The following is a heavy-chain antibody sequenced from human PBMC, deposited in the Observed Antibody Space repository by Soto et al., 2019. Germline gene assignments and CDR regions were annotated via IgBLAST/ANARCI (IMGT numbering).Heavy chain of an antibody. D-gene: IGHD3-3*01. CDR1: GFTFGDYA. CDR3: TRDNFWSGYYTFLDY. V-gene: IGHV3-49*04. Sequence: GGSLRLSCTASGFTFGDYAMSWVRQAPGQGLEWVGFIRSKAYGGTTEYAASVKGRFTISRDDSKSIAYLQMNSLKTEDTAVYYCTRDNFWSGYYTFLDYWGQGTLVTV. CDR2: IRSKAYGGTT. J-gene: IGHJ4*02.